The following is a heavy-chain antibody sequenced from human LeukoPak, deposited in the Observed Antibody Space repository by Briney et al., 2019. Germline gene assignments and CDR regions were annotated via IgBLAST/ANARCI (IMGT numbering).Heavy chain of an antibody. CDR1: GYTFTSYY. D-gene: IGHD5-24*01. J-gene: IGHJ4*02. Sequence: GASVKVSCKASGYTFTSYYMHWVRQAPGQGLEWMGIINPSGGSTSYAQKFQGRVTMTRDMSTSTVYMELSSLRSEDTAVYYCARAALREDGYNSAIFDYWGQGTLVTVSS. CDR3: ARAALREDGYNSAIFDY. V-gene: IGHV1-46*01. CDR2: INPSGGST.